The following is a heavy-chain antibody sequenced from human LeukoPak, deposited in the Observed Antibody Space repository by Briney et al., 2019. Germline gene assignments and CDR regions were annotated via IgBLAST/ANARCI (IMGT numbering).Heavy chain of an antibody. Sequence: GGSLRLSCAASGFTFSSYAMSWVRQAPGKGLEWVSAISGSGGSTYYADSVKGRFTISRDNSKNTLYLQMNSLRAEDTAVYYCAKDRSFGYSSGWYSVWGQGTLATVSS. D-gene: IGHD6-19*01. CDR3: AKDRSFGYSSGWYSV. J-gene: IGHJ4*02. V-gene: IGHV3-23*01. CDR1: GFTFSSYA. CDR2: ISGSGGST.